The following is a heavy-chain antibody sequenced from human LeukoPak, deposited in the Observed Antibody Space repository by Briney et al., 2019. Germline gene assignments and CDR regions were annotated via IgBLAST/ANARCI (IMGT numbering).Heavy chain of an antibody. Sequence: GGSLKLSCEASGFTFSSYWMHWVRQTPGKGLMWVARIKSDGSTIYADSVQGRFTISRDNAKNSLYLQMNSLRAEDTAVYYCARQSSGRYSGPFDYWGLGTLVTVSS. CDR3: ARQSSGRYSGPFDY. D-gene: IGHD1-26*01. J-gene: IGHJ4*02. CDR2: IKSDGST. V-gene: IGHV3-74*01. CDR1: GFTFSSYW.